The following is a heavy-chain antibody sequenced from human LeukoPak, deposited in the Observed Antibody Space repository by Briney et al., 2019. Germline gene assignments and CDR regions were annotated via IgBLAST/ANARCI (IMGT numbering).Heavy chain of an antibody. J-gene: IGHJ4*02. Sequence: ASVKVSCKASGGTFSSYAISWVRQAPGQGLEWMGGIIPIFGTANYAQKLQGRVTMTTDTSTSTAYMELRSLRSDDTAVYYCARSQRHYDSSGYYLFFDYWGQGTLVTVSS. CDR3: ARSQRHYDSSGYYLFFDY. CDR1: GGTFSSYA. D-gene: IGHD3-22*01. V-gene: IGHV1-69*05. CDR2: IIPIFGTA.